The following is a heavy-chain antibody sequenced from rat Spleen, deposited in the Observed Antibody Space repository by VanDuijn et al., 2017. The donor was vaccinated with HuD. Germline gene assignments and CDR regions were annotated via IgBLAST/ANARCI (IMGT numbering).Heavy chain of an antibody. Sequence: EVQLQESGPGLVKPSQSLSLTCSVTGDSITSNYWAWIRKFPGNKMEWLGYINYGGYTGYNPSLKSRISITRDTSKNQFFLQLNSVTTEDTATYYCARAGYSTDYRNWYFDFWGPGPMVTVSS. J-gene: IGHJ1*01. D-gene: IGHD1-6*01. CDR3: ARAGYSTDYRNWYFDF. V-gene: IGHV3-1*01. CDR2: INYGGYT. CDR1: GDSITSNY.